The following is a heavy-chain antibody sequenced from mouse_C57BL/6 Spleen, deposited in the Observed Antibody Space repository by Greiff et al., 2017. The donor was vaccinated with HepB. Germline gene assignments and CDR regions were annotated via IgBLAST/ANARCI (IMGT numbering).Heavy chain of an antibody. V-gene: IGHV1-82*01. J-gene: IGHJ2*01. D-gene: IGHD1-1*01. CDR1: GYAFSSSW. CDR3: ARVLNYFDY. Sequence: QVQLQQSGPELVKPGASVKISCKASGYAFSSSWMNWVKQRPGKGLEWIGRIYPGDGDTNYNGKFKGKATLTADKSSSTAYMQLSSLTSEDSAVYFCARVLNYFDYWGQGTTLTVSS. CDR2: IYPGDGDT.